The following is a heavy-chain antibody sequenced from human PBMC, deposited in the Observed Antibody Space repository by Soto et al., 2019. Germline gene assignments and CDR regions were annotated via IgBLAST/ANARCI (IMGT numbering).Heavy chain of an antibody. CDR2: ISSSGVST. V-gene: IGHV3-23*01. CDR3: AKGNYDYVWGSYRYLGMAFDI. Sequence: EVQLLESGGGLVQPGGSLRLSCAASGFTFSTYAMSWVRQAPGKGLEWVSAISSSGVSTYYADSVKGRFTISRDNSKNTLYLQMNSLRAEDTAVYYCAKGNYDYVWGSYRYLGMAFDIWGQGTIVTVSS. J-gene: IGHJ3*02. D-gene: IGHD3-16*02. CDR1: GFTFSTYA.